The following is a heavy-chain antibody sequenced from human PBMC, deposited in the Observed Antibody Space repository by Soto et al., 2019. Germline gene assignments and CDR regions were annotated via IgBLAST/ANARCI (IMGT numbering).Heavy chain of an antibody. CDR3: ARGFCCVVSCYCFFDYCDFMDV. CDR2: MNPNSGNT. V-gene: IGHV1-8*01. CDR1: GYTFTSYD. D-gene: IGHD2-15*01. J-gene: IGHJ6*03. Sequence: ASVKVSCKASGYTFTSYDLNWVRQATGQGLEWMGWMNPNSGNTGYAQKFQGRVTMTRNTSISTAYMELSSLRSEDTAVYYCARGFCCVVSCYCFFDYCDFMDVWGKGTTVTVSS.